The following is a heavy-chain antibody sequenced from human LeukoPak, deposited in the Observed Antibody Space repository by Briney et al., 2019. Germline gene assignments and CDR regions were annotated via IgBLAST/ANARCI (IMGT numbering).Heavy chain of an antibody. CDR2: IIPILGIA. CDR3: ARNGQQVRYFQH. CDR1: GGTFSSYA. J-gene: IGHJ1*01. V-gene: IGHV1-69*04. Sequence: SVKVSCKASGGTFSSYAISWVRQAPGQGLEWMGRIIPILGIANYAQKFQGRVNMTRNTSISTAYMELSSLRSEDTAVYYCARNGQQVRYFQHWGQGTLVTVSS. D-gene: IGHD6-13*01.